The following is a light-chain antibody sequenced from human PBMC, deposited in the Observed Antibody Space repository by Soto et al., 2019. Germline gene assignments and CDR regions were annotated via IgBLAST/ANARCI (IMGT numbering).Light chain of an antibody. CDR2: DAS. Sequence: DLQMTQSPSTLSASVGDRVTITCRASQSISRCLAWYQQKPWKAPKVLIWDASSLQRGVPSRFSGSGSGTEFTPTISSLQPDDFATYYCQQHNGYSTWTCGQGTKVDIK. V-gene: IGKV1-5*01. CDR3: QQHNGYSTWT. J-gene: IGKJ1*01. CDR1: QSISRC.